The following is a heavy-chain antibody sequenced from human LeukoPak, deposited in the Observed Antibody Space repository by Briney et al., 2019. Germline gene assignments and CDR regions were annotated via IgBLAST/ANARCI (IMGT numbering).Heavy chain of an antibody. Sequence: GGSLRLSCAASGFTFSSYAMRWVRQAPGKGLEWVAVISYDGSNKYYADSVKGRFTISRDSSKNTLYLQMNSLRAEDTAVYYCARRAALDIWGQGTMVTVSS. J-gene: IGHJ3*02. CDR1: GFTFSSYA. CDR3: ARRAALDI. V-gene: IGHV3-30-3*01. CDR2: ISYDGSNK.